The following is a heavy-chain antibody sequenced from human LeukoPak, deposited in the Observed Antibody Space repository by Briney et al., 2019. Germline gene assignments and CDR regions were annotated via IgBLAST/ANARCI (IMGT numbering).Heavy chain of an antibody. CDR2: IYPGDSDT. Sequence: GESLKISCKGSGYSFTSYWIGWVRQMPRKGLERMGIIYPGDSDTRYSPSFQGQVTISADKSISTAYLQWSSLKASDTAMYYCARHGDIAAATFEYWGQGNLVTVSS. J-gene: IGHJ4*02. V-gene: IGHV5-51*01. D-gene: IGHD6-13*01. CDR3: ARHGDIAAATFEY. CDR1: GYSFTSYW.